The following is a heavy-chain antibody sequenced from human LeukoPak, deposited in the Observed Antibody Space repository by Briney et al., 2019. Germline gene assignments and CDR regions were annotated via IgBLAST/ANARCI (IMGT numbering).Heavy chain of an antibody. V-gene: IGHV4-61*01. J-gene: IGHJ4*02. CDR1: GGSVSSGSYY. CDR3: ARGAPYYDILTGYLYYFDY. D-gene: IGHD3-9*01. Sequence: SETLSLTCTASGGSVSSGSYYWSWIRQPPGKGLEWIGYIYYSGSTNYNPSLKSRVTISVDTSKNQFSLKLSSVTAADTAVYYCARGAPYYDILTGYLYYFDYWGQGTLVTVSS. CDR2: IYYSGST.